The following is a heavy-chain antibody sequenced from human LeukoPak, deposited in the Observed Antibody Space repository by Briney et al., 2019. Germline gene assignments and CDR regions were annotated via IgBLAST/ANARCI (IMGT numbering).Heavy chain of an antibody. CDR2: INHSGST. J-gene: IGHJ6*03. Sequence: SETLSLTCAVYGGSFSGYYWSWIRQPPGKGLEWIGEINHSGSTNYNPSLKSRVTISVDTSKNQFSLKLSSVTAADTAVYYCATTYSSSWGAGYYYYMDVWGKGTTVTVSS. CDR3: ATTYSSSWGAGYYYYMDV. V-gene: IGHV4-34*01. D-gene: IGHD6-13*01. CDR1: GGSFSGYY.